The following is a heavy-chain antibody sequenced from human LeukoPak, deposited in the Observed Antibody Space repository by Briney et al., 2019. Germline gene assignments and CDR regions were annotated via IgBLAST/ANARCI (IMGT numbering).Heavy chain of an antibody. J-gene: IGHJ6*02. CDR2: ISKSGDHT. D-gene: IGHD3-16*01. CDR1: GLTFNNYA. V-gene: IGHV3-23*01. Sequence: GGSLRLSCAVSGLTFNNYAMSWVRQAPGKGLEWVSAISKSGDHTYYAASAKGRFTIYRDNSKNTQYLQMNSLRAEDTAVYYCATSLGPDTSAFRWGRDGMDVWGQGTTVIVS. CDR3: ATSLGPDTSAFRWGRDGMDV.